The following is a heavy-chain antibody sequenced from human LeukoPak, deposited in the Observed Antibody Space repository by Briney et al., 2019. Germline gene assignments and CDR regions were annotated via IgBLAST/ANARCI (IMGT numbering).Heavy chain of an antibody. D-gene: IGHD1-14*01. CDR3: ARRPYGAQTTIFDY. Sequence: PSETLSLTCTVSGGSISSGGYYWSWIRQHPGKGLEWIGYIYYSGSTYYNPSLKSRVTISVDTSKNQFSLKLSSVTAADTAVYYCARRPYGAQTTIFDYWGQGTLVTVSS. CDR2: IYYSGST. CDR1: GGSISSGGYY. J-gene: IGHJ4*02. V-gene: IGHV4-31*03.